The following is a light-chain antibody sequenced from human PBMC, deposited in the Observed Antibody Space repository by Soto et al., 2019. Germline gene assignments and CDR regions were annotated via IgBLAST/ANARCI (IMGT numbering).Light chain of an antibody. CDR3: QKYNSVPVT. V-gene: IGKV1-27*01. J-gene: IGKJ5*01. CDR1: QDISIF. Sequence: IQMTQSPSSLSASVGDRVTITCRASQDISIFLAWYQQKPGTIPKLLIYSPSTLQSGVPSRFSGSGFGTDFSLTISNLQPEDVATYYCQKYNSVPVTFGQGTLLEIK. CDR2: SPS.